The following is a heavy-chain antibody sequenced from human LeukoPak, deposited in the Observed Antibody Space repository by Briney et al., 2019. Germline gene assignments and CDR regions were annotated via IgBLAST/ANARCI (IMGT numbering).Heavy chain of an antibody. J-gene: IGHJ4*02. V-gene: IGHV3-11*01. CDR3: AREIRGYSYFDY. Sequence: GGSLRLSCTASGFAFSDYYMNWIRQAPGKGLEWVSYISSSSSTIYYADSVRGRFTISRDNAKNSLYLQMNSLRAEDTAVYYCAREIRGYSYFDYWGQGTLVTVSS. D-gene: IGHD1-26*01. CDR2: ISSSSSTI. CDR1: GFAFSDYY.